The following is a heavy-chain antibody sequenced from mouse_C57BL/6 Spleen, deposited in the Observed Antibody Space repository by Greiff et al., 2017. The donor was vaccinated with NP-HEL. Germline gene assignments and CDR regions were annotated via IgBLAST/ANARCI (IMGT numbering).Heavy chain of an antibody. V-gene: IGHV1-64*01. Sequence: QVQLQQPGAELVKPGASVKLSCKASGYTFTSYWMHWVKQRPGQGLEWIGMIHPNSGSTNYNEKFKSKATLTVDKSSSTAYMQLSSLTSEDSAVYDCARYLNYGSSYDAMDYWGQGTSVTVSS. CDR2: IHPNSGST. J-gene: IGHJ4*01. CDR3: ARYLNYGSSYDAMDY. CDR1: GYTFTSYW. D-gene: IGHD1-1*01.